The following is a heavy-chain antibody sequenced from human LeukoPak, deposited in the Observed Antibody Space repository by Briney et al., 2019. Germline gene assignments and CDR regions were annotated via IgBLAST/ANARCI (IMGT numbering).Heavy chain of an antibody. CDR3: AKNRFVGYGSDYFDD. CDR2: MSGSGGNT. V-gene: IGHV3-23*01. J-gene: IGHJ4*02. CDR1: AFTLTSYA. Sequence: GRSLTLSCAASAFTLTSYATSCVRHAPGEGLEWVSAMSGSGGNTYYADSVKGRLTISRDNSKHTLYLQMDRLRAEDTAVYYCAKNRFVGYGSDYFDDWGQGTLVTVSS. D-gene: IGHD3-10*01.